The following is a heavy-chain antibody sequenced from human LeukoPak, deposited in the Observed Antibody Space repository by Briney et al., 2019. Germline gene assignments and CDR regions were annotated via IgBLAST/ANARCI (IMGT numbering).Heavy chain of an antibody. D-gene: IGHD3-9*01. CDR1: GGSISSYY. V-gene: IGHV4-59*01. Sequence: SETLSLTCTVSGGSISSYYWSWIRQPPGKGLEWIGYIYYSGSTNYNPSLKSRVTISVDTSKNQFSLKLSSVTAADTAFYYCATESPYDILTGNWFDPWGQGTLVTVSS. CDR2: IYYSGST. CDR3: ATESPYDILTGNWFDP. J-gene: IGHJ5*02.